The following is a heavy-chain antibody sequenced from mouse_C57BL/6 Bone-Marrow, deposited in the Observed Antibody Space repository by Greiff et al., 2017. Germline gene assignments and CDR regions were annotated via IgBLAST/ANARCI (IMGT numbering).Heavy chain of an antibody. CDR1: GYTFTSYW. J-gene: IGHJ3*01. CDR3: ARTGIYYGNFWFAY. CDR2: IHPNSGST. D-gene: IGHD2-1*01. V-gene: IGHV1-64*01. Sequence: VQLQQSGAELVKPGASVKLSCKASGYTFTSYWMHWVKQRPGQGLEWIGMIHPNSGSTNYNEKFKSKATLTVDKSSSTAYMQLSSLTSEDSAVYYCARTGIYYGNFWFAYGGQGTLVTVSA.